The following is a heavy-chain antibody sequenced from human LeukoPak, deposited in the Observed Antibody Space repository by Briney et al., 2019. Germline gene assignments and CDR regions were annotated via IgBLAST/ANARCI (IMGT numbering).Heavy chain of an antibody. V-gene: IGHV3-23*01. D-gene: IGHD3-22*01. CDR2: ISGSGGST. CDR3: AKAVGYYYDNSGYYSDY. J-gene: IGHJ4*02. Sequence: GGSLRLSCAASGFTFSSYAMSWVRQAPGNGLEWVSAISGSGGSTYYADSVKGRFTISRDNSKNTLYLQMNSLRAEDTAVYYCAKAVGYYYDNSGYYSDYWGQGTLVTVSS. CDR1: GFTFSSYA.